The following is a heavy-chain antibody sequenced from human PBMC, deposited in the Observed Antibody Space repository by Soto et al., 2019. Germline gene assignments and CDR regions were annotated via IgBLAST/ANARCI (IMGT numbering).Heavy chain of an antibody. V-gene: IGHV3-23*01. CDR2: IRASGEKT. CDR3: GQGSNLVL. J-gene: IGHJ3*01. CDR1: GFIFGDHA. Sequence: QLLESGGDLIHPGGSLRLSCVSSGFIFGDHAMTWVRQAPGKGLEWVSTIRASGEKTFYADSMKGRFTISRDNSKNTLFLQMNSLRGEDTAVDYCGQGSNLVLWGRGTMVIVSS. D-gene: IGHD1-26*01.